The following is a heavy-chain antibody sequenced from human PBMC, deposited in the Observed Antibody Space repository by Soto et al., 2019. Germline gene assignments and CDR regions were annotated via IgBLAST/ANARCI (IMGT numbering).Heavy chain of an antibody. D-gene: IGHD2-8*02. CDR2: ISYDGTQK. Sequence: QVQLVESGRGVVQPGRSLRLSCAASGFTFSSSAMHWVRQAPGKGLEWVAVISYDGTQKYYADSVKGRFTISRDNSKNTLFVQMYSLRVEDTAVYYCARALGVYLDMGMAVWGQGTTVTVSS. V-gene: IGHV3-30-3*01. CDR3: ARALGVYLDMGMAV. J-gene: IGHJ6*02. CDR1: GFTFSSSA.